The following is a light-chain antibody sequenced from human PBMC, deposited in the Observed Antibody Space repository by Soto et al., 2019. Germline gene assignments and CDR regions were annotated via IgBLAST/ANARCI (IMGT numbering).Light chain of an antibody. Sequence: QPVLTQSPSVSASLGASVRLTCTLSSGHSSNSIAWHQQQPEKGPRYLMKINSDGSHNKGDGIPDRFSGSSSGAERYLTISGLQSGDEADYYCQTWGTGIRVFGGGTKLTVL. CDR1: SGHSSNS. CDR2: INSDGSH. CDR3: QTWGTGIRV. J-gene: IGLJ3*02. V-gene: IGLV4-69*01.